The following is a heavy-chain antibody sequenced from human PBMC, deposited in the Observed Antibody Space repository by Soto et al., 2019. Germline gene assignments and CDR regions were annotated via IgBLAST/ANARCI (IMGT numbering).Heavy chain of an antibody. CDR1: GFTFSSYG. V-gene: IGHV3-30*18. J-gene: IGHJ4*02. Sequence: GGSLRLSCAASGFTFSSYGMHWVRQAPGKGLEWVAVISYDGSNKYYADSVKGRFTISRDNSKNTLYLQMNSLRAEDTAVYYCAKDGEYYGSGSYYKEDSFDYWGQGT. CDR3: AKDGEYYGSGSYYKEDSFDY. D-gene: IGHD3-10*01. CDR2: ISYDGSNK.